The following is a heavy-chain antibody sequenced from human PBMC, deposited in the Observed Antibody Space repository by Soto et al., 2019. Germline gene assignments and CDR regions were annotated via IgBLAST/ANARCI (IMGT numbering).Heavy chain of an antibody. D-gene: IGHD3-9*01. Sequence: TLSLTCTFSGGSVSSGSYYLSWIRQPPGKGLEWIGYIYYSGSTNYNPSLKSRVTISVDTSKNQFSLKLSSVTAADTAVYYCARHPLRYYHASTGYYNPAHWGQGTLVTVSS. CDR3: ARHPLRYYHASTGYYNPAH. CDR1: GGSVSSGSYY. V-gene: IGHV4-61*01. J-gene: IGHJ4*02. CDR2: IYYSGST.